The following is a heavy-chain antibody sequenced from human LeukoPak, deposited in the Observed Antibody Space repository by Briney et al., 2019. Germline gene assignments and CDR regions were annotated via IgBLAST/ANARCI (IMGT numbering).Heavy chain of an antibody. J-gene: IGHJ6*04. V-gene: IGHV3-30*18. CDR2: ISYDGSNK. D-gene: IGHD3-10*01. Sequence: GGSLRLSCAASGFTFSSYGMHWVRQAPGKGLEWVAVISYDGSNKYYADSVKGRFTISRDNSKNTLYLQMNSLRAEDTAVYYCAKDNYYGSGSYYNFVRCGMDVWGKGTTVTVSS. CDR3: AKDNYYGSGSYYNFVRCGMDV. CDR1: GFTFSSYG.